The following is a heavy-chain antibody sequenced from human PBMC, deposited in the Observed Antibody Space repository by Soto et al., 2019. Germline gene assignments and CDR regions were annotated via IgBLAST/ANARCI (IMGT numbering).Heavy chain of an antibody. V-gene: IGHV3-48*02. CDR3: ARDPPNFYYYGMDV. CDR2: ISKSSTTI. J-gene: IGHJ6*02. Sequence: GGSLRLSCIASGFTLSTYSMTWVRQAPGKGLEWLSYISKSSTTINYADSVRGRFTISRDNAKNSVYLEMSSLRDEDSAVYYCARDPPNFYYYGMDVWGQGTTVTVSS. CDR1: GFTLSTYS.